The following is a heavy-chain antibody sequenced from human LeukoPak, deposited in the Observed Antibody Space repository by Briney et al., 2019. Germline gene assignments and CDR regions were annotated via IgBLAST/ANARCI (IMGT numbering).Heavy chain of an antibody. CDR2: FFSSGTSGTT. Sequence: PSETLSLTCTVSGVSVSTYYWSWIRQPAGKGLEFIGRFFSSGTSGTTNYNPSLKSRVTMSLDTSKNQFSLKLSSVTAADTAVYYCASREGSSWGQGTLVTVSS. D-gene: IGHD6-13*01. CDR1: GVSVSTYY. J-gene: IGHJ4*02. V-gene: IGHV4-4*07. CDR3: ASREGSS.